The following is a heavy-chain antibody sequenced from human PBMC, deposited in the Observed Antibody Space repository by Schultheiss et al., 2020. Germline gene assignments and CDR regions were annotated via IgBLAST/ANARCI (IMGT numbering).Heavy chain of an antibody. Sequence: GGSLRLSCAASGFTFSSYSMNWVRQAPGKGLEWVSSISSSSSYIYYADSVKGRFTISRDNSKNTLYLQMNSLRAEDTAVYYCARDLWSSWTSPSYYWGQGTLVTVSS. D-gene: IGHD6-13*01. CDR1: GFTFSSYS. J-gene: IGHJ4*02. CDR2: ISSSSSYI. CDR3: ARDLWSSWTSPSYY. V-gene: IGHV3-21*04.